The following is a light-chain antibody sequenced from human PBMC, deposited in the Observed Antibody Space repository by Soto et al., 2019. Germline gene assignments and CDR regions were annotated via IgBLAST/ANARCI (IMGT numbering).Light chain of an antibody. CDR3: FSFTTTSTHV. V-gene: IGLV2-8*01. CDR2: AVN. J-gene: IGLJ1*01. Sequence: QSALTQPPSASGSPGQSVTISCTGSSSDVGGDDLVSWYQQRPGKAPQLIISAVNKRPSGVPDRFSGSKSANTASLTVSGLQAEDEAEYFCFSFTTTSTHVFGTGTKLTVL. CDR1: SSDVGGDDL.